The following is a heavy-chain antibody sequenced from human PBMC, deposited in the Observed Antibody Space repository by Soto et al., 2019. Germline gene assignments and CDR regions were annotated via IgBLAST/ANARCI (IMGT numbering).Heavy chain of an antibody. V-gene: IGHV2-26*01. J-gene: IGHJ4*02. CDR3: ARMSAITIFGVVTRRRYFDY. CDR1: GFSLSNARMG. D-gene: IGHD3-3*01. CDR2: IFSNDEK. Sequence: QVTLKESGPVLVNPTETLTLTCTVSGFSLSNARMGVSWIRQPPGKALEWLAHIFSNDEKSYSTSLKSRLTISKGTSKSQVVLTMTNMDPVDTATYYCARMSAITIFGVVTRRRYFDYWGQGTLVTVSS.